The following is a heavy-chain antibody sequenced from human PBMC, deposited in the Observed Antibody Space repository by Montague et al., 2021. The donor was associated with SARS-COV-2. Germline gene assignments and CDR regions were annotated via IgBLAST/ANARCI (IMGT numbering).Heavy chain of an antibody. CDR2: IDHSGNT. V-gene: IGHV4-34*01. D-gene: IGHD3-3*01. CDR1: GGSFSTYY. Sequence: SETLSLTCAVYGGSFSTYYCAWIRQSQGKGLGWIWNIDHSGNTNYNPSLKSRNSITVAMSTSQFALYLTAVTAADAAAYDCARDQTVLAWVWYGMDVWGPGTTVTVSS. CDR3: ARDQTVLAWVWYGMDV. J-gene: IGHJ6*02.